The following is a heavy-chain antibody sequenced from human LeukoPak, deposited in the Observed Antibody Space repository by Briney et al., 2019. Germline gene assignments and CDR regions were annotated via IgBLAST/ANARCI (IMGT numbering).Heavy chain of an antibody. D-gene: IGHD3-16*01. CDR1: GGTFSSYS. J-gene: IGHJ6*02. CDR3: ARVRLSTYYYYGMDV. Sequence: GASVKVSCKASGGTFSSYSISWVRQAPGQGLEWMGGIIPNSGGTNYAQKFQGRVTMSRDTSISTAYMELSRLRSDDTAVYYCARVRLSTYYYYGMDVWGQGTTVTVSS. V-gene: IGHV1-2*02. CDR2: IIPNSGGT.